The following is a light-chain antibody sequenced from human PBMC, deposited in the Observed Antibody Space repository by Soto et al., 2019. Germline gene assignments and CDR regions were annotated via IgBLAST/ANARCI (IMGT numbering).Light chain of an antibody. V-gene: IGKV3-20*01. J-gene: IGKJ1*01. CDR1: QSVSSSY. CDR2: GAS. Sequence: EIAWTQSPDTLSLSPGERATLSCRASQSVSSSYLAWYQQKPGQAPRLLIYGASSRATGIPDRFSGSGSGTDFTLTISRLEPEDFAVYFCLQYGYSPRAFGQGTKVDIK. CDR3: LQYGYSPRA.